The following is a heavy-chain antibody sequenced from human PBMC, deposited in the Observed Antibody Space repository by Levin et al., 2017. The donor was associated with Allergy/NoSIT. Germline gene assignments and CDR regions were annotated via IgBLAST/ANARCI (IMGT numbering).Heavy chain of an antibody. Sequence: GESLKISCKASGYTFTSYYMHWVRQAPGQGLEWMGIINPSGGSTSYAQKFQGRVTMTRDTSTSTVYMELSSLRSEDTAVYYCARADSGSYAFDIWGQGTMVTVSS. J-gene: IGHJ3*02. D-gene: IGHD1-26*01. V-gene: IGHV1-46*01. CDR2: INPSGGST. CDR3: ARADSGSYAFDI. CDR1: GYTFTSYY.